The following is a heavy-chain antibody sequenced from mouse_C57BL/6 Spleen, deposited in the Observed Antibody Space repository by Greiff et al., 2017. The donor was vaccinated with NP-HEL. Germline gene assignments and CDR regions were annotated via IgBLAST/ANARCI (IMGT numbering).Heavy chain of an antibody. D-gene: IGHD2-3*01. J-gene: IGHJ1*03. CDR2: IDPNSGGT. CDR3: ARGGRWSSPSYWYFDV. V-gene: IGHV1-72*01. Sequence: QVQLQQPGAELVKPGASVKLSCKASGYTFTSYWMHWVKQRPGRGLEWIGRIDPNSGGTKYNEKFKSKATLTVDKPSSTAYMQLSSLTSEDSAVYYCARGGRWSSPSYWYFDVWGTGTTVTVSS. CDR1: GYTFTSYW.